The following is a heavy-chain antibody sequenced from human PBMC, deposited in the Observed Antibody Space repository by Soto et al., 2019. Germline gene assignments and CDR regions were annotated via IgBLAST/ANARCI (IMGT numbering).Heavy chain of an antibody. D-gene: IGHD3-22*01. CDR1: GFTFSSYG. J-gene: IGHJ2*01. CDR2: IWYGGSNK. V-gene: IGHV3-33*01. Sequence: QVQLVESGGGVVQPGRSLRLSCAASGFTFSSYGMHWVRQAPGKGLEWVAVIWYGGSNKYYADSVKGRFTISRDNSKNTLYLQMNSLRVEDTAVYYCARDYIRRGYYYDSSGPTVEYIDLWGRGTLVTVSS. CDR3: ARDYIRRGYYYDSSGPTVEYIDL.